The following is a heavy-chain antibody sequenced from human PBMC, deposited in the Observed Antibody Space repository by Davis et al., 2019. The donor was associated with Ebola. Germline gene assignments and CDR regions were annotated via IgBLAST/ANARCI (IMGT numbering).Heavy chain of an antibody. V-gene: IGHV1-69*13. CDR3: ARASVALDIVVVVAATPSYYYYGMDV. J-gene: IGHJ6*04. D-gene: IGHD2-15*01. CDR1: GYTFTSYA. CDR2: IFPIFGTA. Sequence: AASVKVSCKASGYTFTSYAISWVRQAPGQGLEWMGGIFPIFGTANYAQKFQGRVTHTADESTSTAYMELSSLRSEDTAVYYCARASVALDIVVVVAATPSYYYYGMDVWGKGTTVTVSS.